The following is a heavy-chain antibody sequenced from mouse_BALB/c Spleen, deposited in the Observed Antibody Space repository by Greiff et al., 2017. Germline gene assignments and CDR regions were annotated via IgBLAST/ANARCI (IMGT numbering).Heavy chain of an antibody. CDR1: GFNIKDYY. CDR2: IDPENGNT. CDR3: AKGFAY. J-gene: IGHJ3*01. V-gene: IGHV14-1*02. Sequence: EVKLVESGAELVRPGALVKLSCKASGFNIKDYYMHWVKQRPEQGLEWIGWIDPENGNTIYDPKFQGKASITADTSSNTAYLQLSSLTSEDTAVYYCAKGFAYWGQGTLVTVSA.